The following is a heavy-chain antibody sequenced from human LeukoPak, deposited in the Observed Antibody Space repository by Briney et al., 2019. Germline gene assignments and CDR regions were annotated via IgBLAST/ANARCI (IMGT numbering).Heavy chain of an antibody. D-gene: IGHD2-2*01. J-gene: IGHJ4*02. Sequence: SETPSLTCAVYGGSFSGYYWSWIRQPPGKGLEWIGEINHSGSTNYNPSLKSRVTISVDTSKNQFSLKLSSVTAADRAVYYCAGILSSTSSVDYWGQGTLVTVSS. CDR3: AGILSSTSSVDY. CDR1: GGSFSGYY. V-gene: IGHV4-34*01. CDR2: INHSGST.